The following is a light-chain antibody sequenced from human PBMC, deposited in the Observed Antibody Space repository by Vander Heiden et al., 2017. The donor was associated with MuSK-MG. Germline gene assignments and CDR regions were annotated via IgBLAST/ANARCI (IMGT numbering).Light chain of an antibody. CDR3: SADTISSTGV. J-gene: IGLJ2*01. Sequence: SALPQPAPVSGSPVPSITISCTGTSSYVGGSNYVPWFHQHPGKAPKIMIYEVSNWPAGVSNRFSGSKSGNTAALTISGLQDEDEADYYGSADTISSTGVFGGGTKLTVL. CDR1: SSYVGGSNY. CDR2: EVS. V-gene: IGLV2-14*01.